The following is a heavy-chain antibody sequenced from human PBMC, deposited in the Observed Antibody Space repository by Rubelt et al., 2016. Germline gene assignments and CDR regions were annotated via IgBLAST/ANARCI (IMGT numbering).Heavy chain of an antibody. CDR3: AGDSDIKWFDA. J-gene: IGHJ5*02. CDR2: NSYNGST. CDR1: GDSISTSF. Sequence: VQLQESGPGLVKPSEPLSLTRPLPGDSISTSFWSYIRQPPGMGLSWIGYNSYNGSTTYSPSLKSRLTISVDTSKSQFSRKLNSVTAADTAVYYCAGDSDIKWFDAWGQGTLVTVSS. D-gene: IGHD6-25*01. V-gene: IGHV4-59*01.